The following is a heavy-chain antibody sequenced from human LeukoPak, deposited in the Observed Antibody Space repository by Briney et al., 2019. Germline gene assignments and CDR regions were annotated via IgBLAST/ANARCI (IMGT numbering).Heavy chain of an antibody. D-gene: IGHD4-23*01. CDR3: AKDEDYGGNWFPDGAAFDI. Sequence: ASVKVSCKASGYTFTSYYMHWVRQAPGQGLEWMGIINPSGGRTSYAQKFQGRVTMTRDTSISTAYMELSRLRSDDTAVYYCAKDEDYGGNWFPDGAAFDIWGQGTMVTVSS. J-gene: IGHJ3*02. CDR2: INPSGGRT. V-gene: IGHV1-46*01. CDR1: GYTFTSYY.